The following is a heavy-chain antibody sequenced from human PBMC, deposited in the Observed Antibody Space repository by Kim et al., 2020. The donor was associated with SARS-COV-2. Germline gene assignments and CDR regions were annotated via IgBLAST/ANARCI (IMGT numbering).Heavy chain of an antibody. J-gene: IGHJ4*02. V-gene: IGHV4-34*01. D-gene: IGHD3-22*01. CDR2: INHSGST. Sequence: SETLSLTCAVYGGSFSGYYWSWIRQPPGKGLEWIGEINHSGSTNYNPSLKSRVTISVDTSKNQFSLKLSSVTAADTAVYYCARGRGRWSSGYNYWGQGTL. CDR1: GGSFSGYY. CDR3: ARGRGRWSSGYNY.